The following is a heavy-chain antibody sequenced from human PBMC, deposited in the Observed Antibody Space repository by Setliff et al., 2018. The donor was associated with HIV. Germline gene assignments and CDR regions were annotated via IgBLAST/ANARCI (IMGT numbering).Heavy chain of an antibody. J-gene: IGHJ4*02. D-gene: IGHD5-12*01. CDR1: GDSLSSGSYY. CDR3: ATEGRRDGYNPGFDY. V-gene: IGHV4-61*09. CDR2: IYTSGST. Sequence: SETLSLTCTVSGDSLSSGSYYWSWIRQPAGRGLEWIGHIYTSGSTNYNPSLKSRVTISVDTSKNQFSLKLSSVTAADTAVYYCATEGRRDGYNPGFDYWGQGTLVTVSS.